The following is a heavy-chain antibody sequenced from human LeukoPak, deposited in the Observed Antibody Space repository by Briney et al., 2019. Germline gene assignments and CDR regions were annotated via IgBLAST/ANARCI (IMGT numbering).Heavy chain of an antibody. J-gene: IGHJ4*02. Sequence: ASVKISSAASGYTFTRYFRCWVRQAPGQGLEWMGWINPNIGATKYARKFQGRVTMTRDTSISTAYMELSRLRSDDTAVYYCARGQLLEDREFWAQRPLVTVSS. V-gene: IGHV1-2*02. D-gene: IGHD1-26*01. CDR3: ARGQLLEDREF. CDR2: INPNIGAT. CDR1: GYTFTRYF.